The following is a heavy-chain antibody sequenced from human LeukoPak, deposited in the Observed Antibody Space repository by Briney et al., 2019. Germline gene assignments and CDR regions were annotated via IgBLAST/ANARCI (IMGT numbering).Heavy chain of an antibody. J-gene: IGHJ6*03. CDR3: AREAYSSSSNFYYYYMDV. Sequence: PSETLSLTCTVSGGSISSGSYYWSWIRQPAGKGLEWIGRIYTSGSTNYNPSLKSRVTISVDTSKNQFSLKLSSVTAADTAVYYCAREAYSSSSNFYYYYMDVWGKGTTVTISS. V-gene: IGHV4-61*02. D-gene: IGHD6-13*01. CDR1: GGSISSGSYY. CDR2: IYTSGST.